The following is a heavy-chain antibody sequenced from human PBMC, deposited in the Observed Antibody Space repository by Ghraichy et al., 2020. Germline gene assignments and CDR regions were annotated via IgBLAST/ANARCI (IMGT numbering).Heavy chain of an antibody. D-gene: IGHD2-2*01. V-gene: IGHV4-59*01. J-gene: IGHJ4*02. CDR3: ARDSGTSNLGFDY. CDR1: GGSISTYY. CDR2: INYSGST. Sequence: SETLSLTCTVSGGSISTYYWSWIRRPPGKGLEWLGYINYSGSTNFNPSLKSRVTISVDTSKNQFSLKLSSVTAADTAVYYCARDSGTSNLGFDYWGQGTLVTVSS.